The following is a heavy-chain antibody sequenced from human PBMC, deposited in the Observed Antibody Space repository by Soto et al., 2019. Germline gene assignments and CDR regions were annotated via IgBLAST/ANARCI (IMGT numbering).Heavy chain of an antibody. V-gene: IGHV4-59*01. CDR3: ARVRFGQWGYAMDV. Sequence: PSETLSLTCTVSGGSISSYYWGWIRQPPGKGLEWIGYIYYSGSTNYNPSLKSRVTISVDTSKNQFSLKLSSVTAADTAIYYCARVRFGQWGYAMDVWGQGATVTVSS. D-gene: IGHD3-10*01. CDR2: IYYSGST. J-gene: IGHJ6*02. CDR1: GGSISSYY.